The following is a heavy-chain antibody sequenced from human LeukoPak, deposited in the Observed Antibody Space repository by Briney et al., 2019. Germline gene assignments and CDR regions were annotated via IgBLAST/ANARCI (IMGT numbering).Heavy chain of an antibody. CDR1: GGSVSSGSYY. CDR2: IYYSGST. J-gene: IGHJ6*02. Sequence: SETLSLTCTVSGGSVSSGSYYWSWIRQPPGKGLEWIGYIYYSGSTNYNPSLKSRVTISLDTSKNQFSLKLSSVTAADTAVYYCASLSSGSSSFYHYGMDVWGQGTTVTVSS. CDR3: ASLSSGSSSFYHYGMDV. V-gene: IGHV4-61*01. D-gene: IGHD6-6*01.